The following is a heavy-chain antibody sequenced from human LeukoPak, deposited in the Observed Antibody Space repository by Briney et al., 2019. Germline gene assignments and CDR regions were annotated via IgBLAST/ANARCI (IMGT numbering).Heavy chain of an antibody. CDR1: GFTVSSYA. CDR3: AKGYKWNPHV. J-gene: IGHJ6*02. D-gene: IGHD1-20*01. Sequence: GGSLRLACAASGFTVSSYAMSWVRQAAGKGLELVSGISGSDGGTYYADPVKGRFTISRDNSKNTLYLQMNRLRAEDTAVYYCAKGYKWNPHVWGQGTTVTVSS. CDR2: ISGSDGGT. V-gene: IGHV3-23*01.